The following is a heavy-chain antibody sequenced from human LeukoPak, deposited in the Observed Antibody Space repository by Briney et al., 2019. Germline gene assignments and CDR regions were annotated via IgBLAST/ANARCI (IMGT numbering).Heavy chain of an antibody. CDR3: ARDSDDYVWGSYRYRTHLDY. D-gene: IGHD3-16*02. J-gene: IGHJ4*02. CDR1: GFTFSSYA. Sequence: PGRSLRLSCAASGFTFSSYAMHWVRQAPGKGLEWVADISYDGSNKYYADSVKGRFTISRDNSKNTLYLQMNSLRAEDTAVYYCARDSDDYVWGSYRYRTHLDYWGQGTLVTVSS. CDR2: ISYDGSNK. V-gene: IGHV3-30-3*01.